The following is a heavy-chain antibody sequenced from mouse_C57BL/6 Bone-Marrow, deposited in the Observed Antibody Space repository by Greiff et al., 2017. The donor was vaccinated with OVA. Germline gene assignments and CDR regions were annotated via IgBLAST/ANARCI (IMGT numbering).Heavy chain of an antibody. J-gene: IGHJ4*01. V-gene: IGHV5-4*03. CDR1: GFTFSSYA. CDR3: ARRWLLMDY. Sequence: EVQLVESGGGLVKPGGSLKLSCAASGFTFSSYAMSWVRQTPEKRLEWVATISDGGSYTYSPDNVKGRFTISRDNAKNNLYLQMSHLKSEDTAMYYCARRWLLMDYWGQGTSVTVSS. D-gene: IGHD2-3*01. CDR2: ISDGGSYT.